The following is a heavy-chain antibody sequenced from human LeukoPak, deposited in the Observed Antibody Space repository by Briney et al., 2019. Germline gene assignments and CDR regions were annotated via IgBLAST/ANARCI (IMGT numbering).Heavy chain of an antibody. J-gene: IGHJ4*02. CDR1: GFTFSSYS. CDR2: ISSSSSYI. V-gene: IGHV3-21*01. D-gene: IGHD5-24*01. Sequence: GGSLRLSCAASGFTFSSYSMNWVRQAPGKGLEWVSSISSSSSYIYYADSVKGRFTISRDNAKNSLYLQMNSLRAEDTAVYYCARESRDGPFGFGYWGQGTLVTVSS. CDR3: ARESRDGPFGFGY.